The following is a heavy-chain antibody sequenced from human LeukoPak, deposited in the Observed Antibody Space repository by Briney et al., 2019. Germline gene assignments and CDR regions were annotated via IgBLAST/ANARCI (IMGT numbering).Heavy chain of an antibody. Sequence: GASVKVSCKASGYTFTNFDINWVRQATGQGLEWMGWMNPNSGNTGYAQKFQGRVTMTMNTSITTAYMELSSLISEDTAVYYCARGPQWRGDPYYIDVWGRGTTVTVS. D-gene: IGHD6-19*01. CDR2: MNPNSGNT. J-gene: IGHJ6*03. V-gene: IGHV1-8*01. CDR1: GYTFTNFD. CDR3: ARGPQWRGDPYYIDV.